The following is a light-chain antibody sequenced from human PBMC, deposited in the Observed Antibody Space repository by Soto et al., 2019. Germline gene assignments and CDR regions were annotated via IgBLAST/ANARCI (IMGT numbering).Light chain of an antibody. CDR1: SCNIGGRT. Sequence: QSVPTQPPSESGAPVQRGTISCSGSSCNIGGRTVNWYQQLPGTAPKRLIYNNNQRPSGVPDRFSGSKSGTSASPAITGLQSEDEADYYCAAWDVSLTGHVFGVGTQVTVL. V-gene: IGLV1-44*01. CDR3: AAWDVSLTGHV. J-gene: IGLJ1*01. CDR2: NNN.